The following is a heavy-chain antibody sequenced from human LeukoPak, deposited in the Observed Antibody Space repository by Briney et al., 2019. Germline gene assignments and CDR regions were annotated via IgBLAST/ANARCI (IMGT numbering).Heavy chain of an antibody. CDR2: IIPIFGTA. D-gene: IGHD3-10*01. Sequence: ASVKVSCKSSGGTFISYAISWVRQAPGQGLEWMGGIIPIFGTANYAQKFQGRVTITADESTSTAYMELSSLRSEDTAVYYCARGTTIGGSRYFDYWGQGTLVTVSS. CDR1: GGTFISYA. CDR3: ARGTTIGGSRYFDY. V-gene: IGHV1-69*13. J-gene: IGHJ4*02.